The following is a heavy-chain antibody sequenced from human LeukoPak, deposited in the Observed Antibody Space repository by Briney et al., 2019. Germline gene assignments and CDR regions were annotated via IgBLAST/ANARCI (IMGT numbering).Heavy chain of an antibody. V-gene: IGHV3-30*04. CDR1: GFTFSSYA. D-gene: IGHD2/OR15-2a*01. J-gene: IGHJ6*03. CDR2: ISYDGSNK. Sequence: GGSLRLSCAASGFTFSSYAMHWVRQAPGKGLEWVAVISYDGSNKYYADSVKGRFTISRDNSKNTLYLQMNSLRAEDTAVYYCARDQYTLYDSLVYMDVWGKGTTVTVSS. CDR3: ARDQYTLYDSLVYMDV.